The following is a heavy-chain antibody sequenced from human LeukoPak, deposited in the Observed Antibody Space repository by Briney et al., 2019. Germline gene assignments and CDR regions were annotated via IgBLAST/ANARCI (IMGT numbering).Heavy chain of an antibody. CDR1: GFTFSSYA. J-gene: IGHJ4*02. V-gene: IGHV3-23*01. CDR2: ISGSGGST. Sequence: SRGSLRLSCAASGFTFSSYAMSWVRQAPGKGLEWVSAISGSGGSTYYADSVKGRFTISRDNSKNTLYLQMNSLRAEDTAVYYCAKNVDTAMVPDYWGQGTLVTVSS. CDR3: AKNVDTAMVPDY. D-gene: IGHD5-18*01.